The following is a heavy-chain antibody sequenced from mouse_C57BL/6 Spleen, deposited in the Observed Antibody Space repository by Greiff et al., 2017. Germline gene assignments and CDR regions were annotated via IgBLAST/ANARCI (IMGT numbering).Heavy chain of an antibody. CDR1: GYTFTSYW. CDR3: ARENDYDEGAMDY. CDR2: IDPSDSET. V-gene: IGHV1-52*01. D-gene: IGHD2-4*01. Sequence: QVQLKQPGAELVRPGSSVKLSCKASGYTFTSYWMHWVKQRPIQGLEWIGNIDPSDSETHYNQKFKDKATLTVDKSSSTAYMQLSSLTSEDSAVYYCARENDYDEGAMDYWGQGTSVTVSS. J-gene: IGHJ4*01.